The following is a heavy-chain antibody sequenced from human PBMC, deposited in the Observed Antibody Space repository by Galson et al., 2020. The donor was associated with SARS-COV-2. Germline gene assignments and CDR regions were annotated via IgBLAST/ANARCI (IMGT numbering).Heavy chain of an antibody. Sequence: GESLKISCAASGFTVSSNYMSWVRQAPGKGLEWVSVIYSGGSTYYADSVKGRFTISRDNSKNTLYLQMNSLRAEDTALYYCARELWDYFDYWGQGTLVTVSP. CDR1: GFTVSSNY. J-gene: IGHJ4*02. CDR3: ARELWDYFDY. CDR2: IYSGGST. V-gene: IGHV3-66*01. D-gene: IGHD3-10*01.